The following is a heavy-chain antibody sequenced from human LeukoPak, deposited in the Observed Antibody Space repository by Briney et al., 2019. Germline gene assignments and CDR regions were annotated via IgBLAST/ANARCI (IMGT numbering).Heavy chain of an antibody. D-gene: IGHD5-24*01. V-gene: IGHV3-23*01. Sequence: GGSLRLSCAASGCTFSNSAMSWVRQAPGKGLEWVSTISGSGGSTYYADSVKGRFTISRDNSKSTLYLQINSLRAEDTAVYYCAKSGYNRFDYWGQGTLVTVSS. J-gene: IGHJ4*02. CDR3: AKSGYNRFDY. CDR2: ISGSGGST. CDR1: GCTFSNSA.